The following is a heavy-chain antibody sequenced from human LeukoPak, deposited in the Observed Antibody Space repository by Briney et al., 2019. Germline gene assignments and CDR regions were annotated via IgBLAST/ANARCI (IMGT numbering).Heavy chain of an antibody. CDR2: IKQDGSEK. CDR3: AREGVTDFDY. CDR1: GFTFSSYW. D-gene: IGHD2-21*02. Sequence: GGSLRLSCAASGFTFSSYWMNWIRQAPGKGLEWVANIKQDGSEKFYVDSVKGRFTISRDNAKNSLYLQMNSLRAEDTAVYYCAREGVTDFDYWGQGTLVTVSS. J-gene: IGHJ4*02. V-gene: IGHV3-7*01.